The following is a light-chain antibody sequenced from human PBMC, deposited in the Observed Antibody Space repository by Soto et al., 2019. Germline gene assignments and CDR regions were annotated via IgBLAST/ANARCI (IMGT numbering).Light chain of an antibody. J-gene: IGKJ2*01. CDR3: QQYGVSPLMFT. V-gene: IGKV3-20*01. CDR2: GAS. Sequence: EIVLVQSPGTLSLSPGERATLSCRAIQSVSNNYLAWYQQKPGQAPRLLIYGASSRATGVPDRFSGSGTGTDFSLTITRLEPEDFAVYYCQQYGVSPLMFTFGQGTKVGVK. CDR1: QSVSNNY.